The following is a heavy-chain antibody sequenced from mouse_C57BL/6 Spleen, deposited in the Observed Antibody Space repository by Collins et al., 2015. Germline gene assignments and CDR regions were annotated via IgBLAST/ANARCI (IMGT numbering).Heavy chain of an antibody. CDR3: ARSLYYGSSYEFAY. Sequence: EIQLQQTGPELVKPGASVKISCKASGYSFTDYIMLWVKQSHGKSLEWIGNINPYYGSTSYNLKFKGKATLTVDKSSSTAYMQLNSLTSEDSAVYYCARSLYYGSSYEFAYWGQGTLVTVSA. J-gene: IGHJ3*01. CDR1: GYSFTDYI. V-gene: IGHV1-39*01. CDR2: INPYYGST. D-gene: IGHD1-1*01.